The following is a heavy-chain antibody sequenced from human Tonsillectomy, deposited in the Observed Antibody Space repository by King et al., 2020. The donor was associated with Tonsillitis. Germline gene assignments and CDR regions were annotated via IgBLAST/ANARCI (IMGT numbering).Heavy chain of an antibody. J-gene: IGHJ4*02. V-gene: IGHV1-8*01. Sequence: QLVQSGAEVKKPGASVKVSCKASGYTFTSYDINWVRQATGQGLEWMGLMNPNSGNTGYAQKFQDRVTMTRNTSISTAYMELSSLRSEETDVYYCARGGPVLRFLEWLFLFDYWGQGTLVTVSS. CDR2: MNPNSGNT. CDR1: GYTFTSYD. CDR3: ARGGPVLRFLEWLFLFDY. D-gene: IGHD3-3*01.